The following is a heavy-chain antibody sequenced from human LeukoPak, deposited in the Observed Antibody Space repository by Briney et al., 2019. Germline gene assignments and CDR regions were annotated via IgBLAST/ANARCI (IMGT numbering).Heavy chain of an antibody. CDR3: ARGSTY. CDR2: INHSGST. J-gene: IGHJ4*02. V-gene: IGHV4-34*01. CDR1: GGSFSGYS. Sequence: SETLSLTCAVSGGSFSGYSWSWIRQPPGKGLEWIGEINHSGSTNYNPSLKSRVIISADTSKNQFSLKVTSVTAADTAVYYCARGSTYWGQGTLVTVSS.